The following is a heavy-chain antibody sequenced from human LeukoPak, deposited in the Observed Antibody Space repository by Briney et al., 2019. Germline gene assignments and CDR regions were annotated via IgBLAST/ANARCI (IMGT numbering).Heavy chain of an antibody. Sequence: PSQTLSLTCTVSGGSISSGGYYWSWIRQHPGKGLEWIGYIYYSGSTYYNPSLKSRVTISVYTSKNQFSLKLSSVTAADTAVYYCARGEGVAAIKYYYGMDVWGQGTTVTVSS. D-gene: IGHD2-15*01. CDR3: ARGEGVAAIKYYYGMDV. CDR2: IYYSGST. J-gene: IGHJ6*02. CDR1: GGSISSGGYY. V-gene: IGHV4-31*03.